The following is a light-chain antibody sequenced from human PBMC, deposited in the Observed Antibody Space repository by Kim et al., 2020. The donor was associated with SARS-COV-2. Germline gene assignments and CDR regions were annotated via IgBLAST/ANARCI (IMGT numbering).Light chain of an antibody. CDR2: VEGSGSY. V-gene: IGLV4-60*03. CDR3: ETWDSNIQV. CDR1: SGHSNYF. Sequence: QLALTQSSSASASLGSSVKLTCTLSSGHSNYFIAWHQHQPGKAPRFLIKVEGSGSYNKGGGVPDRFSGSRSGTDRYLIISNLQSEDEADYYCETWDSNIQVFGGGTQLTVL. J-gene: IGLJ3*02.